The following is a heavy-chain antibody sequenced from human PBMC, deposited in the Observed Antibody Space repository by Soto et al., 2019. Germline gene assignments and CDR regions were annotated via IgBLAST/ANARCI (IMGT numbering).Heavy chain of an antibody. D-gene: IGHD2-2*02. CDR2: ISAYNGNT. J-gene: IGHJ3*02. Sequence: ASVKVSCKASGYTFTSYGISWVRQAPGQGLEWLGWISAYNGNTNYAQKLQGRVTMTTDTSTSTAYMELRSLRSDDTAVYYCARDYTVRDAFDIWGQGTMVTVSS. CDR1: GYTFTSYG. V-gene: IGHV1-18*01. CDR3: ARDYTVRDAFDI.